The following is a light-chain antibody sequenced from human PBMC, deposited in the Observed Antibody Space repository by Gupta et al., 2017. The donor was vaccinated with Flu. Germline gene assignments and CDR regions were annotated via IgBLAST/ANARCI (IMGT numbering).Light chain of an antibody. CDR3: QQYKSWPQA. Sequence: EIVMTQSPAALSVSPGERATLSCRASQSVSSNLAWYQQKPGQAPRLLIFDASTRATGVPARFSGSGSGTEFTLTISRLQSEDFAAYYCQQYKSWPQAFGQGTKVEI. J-gene: IGKJ1*01. CDR2: DAS. CDR1: QSVSSN. V-gene: IGKV3-15*01.